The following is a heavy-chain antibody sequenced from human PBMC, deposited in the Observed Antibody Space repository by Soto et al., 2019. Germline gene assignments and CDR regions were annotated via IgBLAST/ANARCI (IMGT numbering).Heavy chain of an antibody. Sequence: LRLSCAASGFTFSSYSMNWVRQAPGKGLEWVSYISSSSSTIYYADSVKGRFTISRDNAKNSLYLQMNSLRAEDTAVYYCARDPNIVLVPAALRSYYYYYGMDVWGQGTTVTVSS. J-gene: IGHJ6*02. CDR1: GFTFSSYS. CDR2: ISSSSSTI. CDR3: ARDPNIVLVPAALRSYYYYYGMDV. D-gene: IGHD2-2*01. V-gene: IGHV3-48*01.